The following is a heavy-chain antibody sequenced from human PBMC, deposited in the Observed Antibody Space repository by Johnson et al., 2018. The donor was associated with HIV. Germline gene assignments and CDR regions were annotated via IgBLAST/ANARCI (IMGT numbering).Heavy chain of an antibody. V-gene: IGHV3-48*04. CDR3: ARGRPSGSHDACDI. CDR1: GFTFSSYA. J-gene: IGHJ3*02. CDR2: ISSGGSTK. Sequence: VQLVESGGGLVQPGGSLRLSCAASGFTFSSYAMSWVRQAPGKGLEWISYISSGGSTKYYADSVKGRFTISRDNAKNSLYLQMNSLRAEDTAVYYCARGRPSGSHDACDIWGQGTMVTVSS. D-gene: IGHD3-22*01.